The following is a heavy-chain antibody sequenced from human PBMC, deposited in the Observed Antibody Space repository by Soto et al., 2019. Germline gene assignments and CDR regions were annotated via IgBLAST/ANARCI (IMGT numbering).Heavy chain of an antibody. Sequence: GGSLRLSCAASGFTFSSYSMNWVRQAPGKGLEWVSYISSSSSTIYYADSVKGRFTISRDNAKNSLYLQMNSLRAEDTAVYYCASLDSGYDGVFDYWGQGTLVTVSS. J-gene: IGHJ4*02. D-gene: IGHD5-12*01. CDR3: ASLDSGYDGVFDY. CDR1: GFTFSSYS. V-gene: IGHV3-48*01. CDR2: ISSSSSTI.